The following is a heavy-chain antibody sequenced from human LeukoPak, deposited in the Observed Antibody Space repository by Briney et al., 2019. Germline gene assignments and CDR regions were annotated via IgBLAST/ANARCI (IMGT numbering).Heavy chain of an antibody. V-gene: IGHV3-7*04. J-gene: IGHJ4*02. CDR3: ARYCGGGSCFDY. D-gene: IGHD2-15*01. CDR1: GFTFSNAW. Sequence: GGSLRLSCAASGFTFSNAWMSWVRQAPGKGLEWVANIKADGSEKYYVDSVKGRFTVSRDNAKNSLFLQMNSLRAEDTGLYYCARYCGGGSCFDYWGRGTLVTVSS. CDR2: IKADGSEK.